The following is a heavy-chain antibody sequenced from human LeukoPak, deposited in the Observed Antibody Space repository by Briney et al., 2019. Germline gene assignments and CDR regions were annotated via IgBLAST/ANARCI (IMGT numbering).Heavy chain of an antibody. J-gene: IGHJ3*02. D-gene: IGHD3-10*01. CDR2: IQTSGST. CDR1: GGSISSYY. CDR3: AKSNGYGLIDI. Sequence: SETLSLTCTVSGGSISSYYWSWIRQPPGKGLERIGRIQTSGSTKYNPSLKSRVTMSVDTSKNQFSLKLNSVTAADTAVYYCAKSNGYGLIDIWGQGTMVTVSS. V-gene: IGHV4-4*07.